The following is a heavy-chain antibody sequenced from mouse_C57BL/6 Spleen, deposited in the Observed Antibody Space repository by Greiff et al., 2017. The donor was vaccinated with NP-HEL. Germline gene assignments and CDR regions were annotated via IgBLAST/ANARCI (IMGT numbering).Heavy chain of an antibody. J-gene: IGHJ3*01. D-gene: IGHD2-4*01. CDR2: IYPGSGST. V-gene: IGHV1-55*01. CDR3: ARWGYDFPWFAY. CDR1: GYTFTSYW. Sequence: QVQLQQPGAELVKPGASVKISCKASGYTFTSYWITWVKQRPGQGLEWIGDIYPGSGSTNYNEKFKSKATLTVDTSSSTAYMQLSSLTSEDSAVYYCARWGYDFPWFAYWGQGTLVTVSA.